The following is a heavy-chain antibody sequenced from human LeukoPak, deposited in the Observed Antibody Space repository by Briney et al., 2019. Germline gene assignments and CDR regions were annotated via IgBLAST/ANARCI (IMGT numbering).Heavy chain of an antibody. CDR3: ARGGNSGAFDI. CDR1: GGSISRYY. V-gene: IGHV4-4*07. CDR2: IYTSGST. D-gene: IGHD4-23*01. J-gene: IGHJ3*02. Sequence: PSETLSLTCTVSGGSISRYYWSWIRQPAGKGLEWIGRIYTSGSTNYNPSLKSRVTTSVDTSKNQFSLKLSSVTAADTAVYYCARGGNSGAFDIWGPWTMVTVSS.